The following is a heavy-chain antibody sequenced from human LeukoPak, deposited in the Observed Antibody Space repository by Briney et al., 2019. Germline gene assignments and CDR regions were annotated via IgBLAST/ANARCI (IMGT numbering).Heavy chain of an antibody. Sequence: GGSLRLSCAASGFTVSNNYMSWVRQAPGKGLEFVSVIYSDGSTYYADSVKGRFTISRDNSKNTLYLYMNSLRPEDTAVYYCAKDWRWEQNIYGMNVWGQGTTVTVSS. D-gene: IGHD1/OR15-1a*01. J-gene: IGHJ6*02. CDR1: GFTVSNNY. V-gene: IGHV3-66*02. CDR3: AKDWRWEQNIYGMNV. CDR2: IYSDGST.